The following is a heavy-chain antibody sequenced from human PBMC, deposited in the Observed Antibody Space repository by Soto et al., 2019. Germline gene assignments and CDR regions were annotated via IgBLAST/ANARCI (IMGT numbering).Heavy chain of an antibody. CDR3: VRSEATALDY. CDR2: IYYSGST. J-gene: IGHJ4*02. CDR1: GGSISSYY. D-gene: IGHD1-26*01. Sequence: SETLSLTCTVSGGSISSYYWSWIRQPPGKGLEWIGYIYYSGSTNYNPSLKSRVTISVDTSKNQFSLKLASVTAADTAVYYCVRSEATALDYWGQGTLVTVSS. V-gene: IGHV4-59*12.